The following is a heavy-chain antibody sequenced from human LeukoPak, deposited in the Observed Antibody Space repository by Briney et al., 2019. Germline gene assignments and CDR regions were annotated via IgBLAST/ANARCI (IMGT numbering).Heavy chain of an antibody. CDR3: ARARDYVWGSYRFESWVNDAFDI. D-gene: IGHD3-16*02. CDR1: GGSISSYY. Sequence: SETLSLTCTVSGGSISSYYWSWIRQPPGKGLEWIAYIYYSGSTNYNPSLNSRVTISVDTSKNQFSLKLSSVTAADTAVYYCARARDYVWGSYRFESWVNDAFDIWGQGTMVTVSS. CDR2: IYYSGST. J-gene: IGHJ3*02. V-gene: IGHV4-59*01.